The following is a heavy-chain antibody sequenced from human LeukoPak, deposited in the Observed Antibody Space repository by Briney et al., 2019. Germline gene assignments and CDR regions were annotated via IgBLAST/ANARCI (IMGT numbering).Heavy chain of an antibody. Sequence: GGSLRLSCAASGFTFSSYAMSWVRQAPGKGLEWVSAISGSGGSTYYADSVKGRFTISRDNSKNTLYLQMNSLRAEDTAVYYCAKDNRIAVAGTLDYWGQGTLVTVPS. V-gene: IGHV3-23*01. J-gene: IGHJ4*02. CDR1: GFTFSSYA. D-gene: IGHD6-19*01. CDR3: AKDNRIAVAGTLDY. CDR2: ISGSGGST.